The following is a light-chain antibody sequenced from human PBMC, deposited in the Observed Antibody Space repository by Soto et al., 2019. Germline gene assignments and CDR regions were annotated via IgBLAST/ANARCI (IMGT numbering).Light chain of an antibody. CDR3: CSYAGNYTLV. CDR2: DVT. V-gene: IGLV2-11*01. Sequence: QSALTQPRSVSGSPGQSVTISCTGTSSDVGDYNYVSWYQQHPGKAPKLMIYDVTKRPSGVPDRFSGSRSGNTASLTISGLQAEDEADYSCCSYAGNYTLVFGGGTKVTVL. CDR1: SSDVGDYNY. J-gene: IGLJ3*02.